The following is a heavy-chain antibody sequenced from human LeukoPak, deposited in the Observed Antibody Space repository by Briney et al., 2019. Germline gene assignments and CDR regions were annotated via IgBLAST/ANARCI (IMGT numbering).Heavy chain of an antibody. D-gene: IGHD3-9*01. CDR2: INHSGST. CDR1: GGSFSGYY. V-gene: IGHV4-34*01. CDR3: ARGPYYDILTGYSRDFDY. Sequence: SETLSLTCAVYGGSFSGYYWSWTRQPPGKGLEWIGEINHSGSTNYNPSLKSRVTISVDTSKNQFSLKLSSVTAADTAVYYCARGPYYDILTGYSRDFDYWGQGTLVTVSS. J-gene: IGHJ4*02.